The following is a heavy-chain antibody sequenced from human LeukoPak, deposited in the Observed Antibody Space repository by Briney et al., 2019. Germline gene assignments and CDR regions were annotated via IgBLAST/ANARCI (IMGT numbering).Heavy chain of an antibody. J-gene: IGHJ4*02. CDR3: ARSVLLWFGDPTPTLDY. Sequence: GASVKVSCKASGYTFTSYAMHWVRQAPGQRLEWMEWINAGNGNTKYSQKFQGRVTITRDTSASTAYMELSSLRSEDTAVYYCARSVLLWFGDPTPTLDYWGQGTLVTVSS. D-gene: IGHD3-10*01. CDR1: GYTFTSYA. CDR2: INAGNGNT. V-gene: IGHV1-3*01.